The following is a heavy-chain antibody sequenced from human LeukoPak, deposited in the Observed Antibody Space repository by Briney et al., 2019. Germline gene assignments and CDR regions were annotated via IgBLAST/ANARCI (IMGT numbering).Heavy chain of an antibody. V-gene: IGHV3-21*01. CDR2: ISSTSSHI. CDR3: ARGREGIAGRWWVEETRWHFLDP. D-gene: IGHD6-13*01. J-gene: IGHJ5*02. CDR1: GFTFSSHA. Sequence: GGSLRLSCAASGFTFSSHAMIWVRQAPGKGLEWVSSISSTSSHIYYADSVKGRFTISRDKAKNSLYLQMNSLRVEDTAVYYCARGREGIAGRWWVEETRWHFLDPWGQGTLVTVSS.